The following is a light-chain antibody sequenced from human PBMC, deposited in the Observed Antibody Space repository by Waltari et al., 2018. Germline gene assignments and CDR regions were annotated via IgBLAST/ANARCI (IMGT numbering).Light chain of an antibody. Sequence: QSVLTQPPSVSAAPGQKVTISCSGRTSNIGNNYVSWYQQLPGAAPKFFLFESETRPSVIPDRFSGSKSGTSASLGITGLQTGDEAAYYCETWDNNLSALVFGGVTKLTVL. J-gene: IGLJ2*01. CDR1: TSNIGNNY. V-gene: IGLV1-51*02. CDR2: ESE. CDR3: ETWDNNLSALV.